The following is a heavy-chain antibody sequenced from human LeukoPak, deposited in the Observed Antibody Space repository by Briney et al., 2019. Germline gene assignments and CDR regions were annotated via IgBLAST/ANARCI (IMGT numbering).Heavy chain of an antibody. CDR2: TYYSGST. J-gene: IGHJ4*02. D-gene: IGHD3-3*01. Sequence: SETLSPPCTLSGGSTSSYYWSWIRQPPGKGLECIGYTYYSGSTNYNPSLKSRVPISVATSKGQFSLTLSSATAADTAVYYCATSIRRYYDSWSGYYTGGYYFDYWGQGTLVTVSS. CDR1: GGSTSSYY. CDR3: ATSIRRYYDSWSGYYTGGYYFDY. V-gene: IGHV4-59*01.